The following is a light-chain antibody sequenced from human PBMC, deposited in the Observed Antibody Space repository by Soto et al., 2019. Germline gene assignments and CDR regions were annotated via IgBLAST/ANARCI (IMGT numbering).Light chain of an antibody. V-gene: IGKV3-20*01. CDR2: AAS. CDR1: QSVSSSY. J-gene: IGKJ3*01. Sequence: EIVLTQSPGTLSLSPGERATLSCRASQSVSSSYLAWYQQKPGQAPRLLIYAASSRATGIPDRFSGSGSGTDFTLTISRLEPEDLAVYYCQQYGSSFTFGPGTKVDIK. CDR3: QQYGSSFT.